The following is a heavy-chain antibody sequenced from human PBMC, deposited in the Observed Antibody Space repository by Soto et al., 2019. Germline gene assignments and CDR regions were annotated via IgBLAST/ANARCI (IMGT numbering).Heavy chain of an antibody. D-gene: IGHD4-17*01. CDR2: IYYSGST. Sequence: QVQLQESGPGLVKPSQTLSLTCTVSGGSISSGDYYWSWIRQPPGKGLEWIGYIYYSGSTYYNPSLKSXXTXSXDTSKNQFSLKPSSVTAADTAVYYCARGGPTVTTGYWGQGTLVTVSS. CDR1: GGSISSGDYY. V-gene: IGHV4-30-4*01. J-gene: IGHJ4*02. CDR3: ARGGPTVTTGY.